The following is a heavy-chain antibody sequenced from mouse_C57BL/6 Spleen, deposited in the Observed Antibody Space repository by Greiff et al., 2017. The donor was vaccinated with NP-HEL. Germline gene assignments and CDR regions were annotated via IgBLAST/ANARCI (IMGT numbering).Heavy chain of an antibody. CDR1: GFSLTSYG. Sequence: VQLQQSGPGLVRPSQSLSLTCPVSGFSLTSYGVHWVRQSPGQGLGWLGVIWCGVSTDYNAAFLSRLSISMDNSKSQVFFKMISLQADDTAIYYCARETVVANGDSWGEGTTLTVSS. CDR3: ARETVVANGDS. D-gene: IGHD1-1*01. CDR2: IWCGVST. J-gene: IGHJ2*01. V-gene: IGHV2-2*01.